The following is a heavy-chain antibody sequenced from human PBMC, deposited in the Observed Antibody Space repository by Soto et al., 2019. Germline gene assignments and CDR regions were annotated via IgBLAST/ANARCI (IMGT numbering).Heavy chain of an antibody. CDR2: IYYSGST. CDR3: ARHSETIVVVNN. J-gene: IGHJ4*02. Sequence: SETLSLTCTVSGGSISSGGYYWSWIRQHPGKGLEWIGSIYYSGSTYYNPSLKSRVTISVDTSKNQFSLKLSSVTAADTAVYYCARHSETIVVVNNWGQGTLVTVSS. CDR1: GGSISSGGYY. D-gene: IGHD3-22*01. V-gene: IGHV4-39*01.